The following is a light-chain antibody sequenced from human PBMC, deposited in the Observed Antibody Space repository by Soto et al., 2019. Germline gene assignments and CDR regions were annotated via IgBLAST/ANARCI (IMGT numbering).Light chain of an antibody. Sequence: EVVLTQSPGSLSLFPGERATLSCRASQSVSSTYFAWYRQKPGQPPRPRIYGASNRATGVPDRFSGSGSGTDFAFTISRREPEDFAVYYCQQYYSSSPGFTFGPGTIVEIK. J-gene: IGKJ3*01. V-gene: IGKV3-20*01. CDR3: QQYYSSSPGFT. CDR1: QSVSSTY. CDR2: GAS.